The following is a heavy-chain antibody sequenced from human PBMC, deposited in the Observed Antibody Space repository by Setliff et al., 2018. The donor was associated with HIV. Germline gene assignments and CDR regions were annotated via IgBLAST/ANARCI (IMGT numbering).Heavy chain of an antibody. CDR1: GLTFSNLW. CDR2: IKSKTDGGTT. Sequence: GGSLRLSCAVSGLTFSNLWMMWVRQGPGKGPEWVGHIKSKTDGGTTDYAAPVKGRFTILRDDSKNTLYLQMNSLKTEDTALYYCATKGGVYYFWGQGTLVTVSS. J-gene: IGHJ4*02. V-gene: IGHV3-15*01. CDR3: ATKGGVYYF. D-gene: IGHD3-16*01.